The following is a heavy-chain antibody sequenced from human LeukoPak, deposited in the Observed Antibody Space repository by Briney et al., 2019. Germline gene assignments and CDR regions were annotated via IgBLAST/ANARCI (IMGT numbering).Heavy chain of an antibody. CDR3: ARRDFCSKSNCYLRPMDV. CDR2: FYYSGST. J-gene: IGHJ6*03. V-gene: IGHV4-59*01. CDR1: GGSIRDYY. Sequence: SETLSLTCTVSGGSIRDYYWNWLRQPPGKGLEWLGYFYYSGSTTYNLSLKSRVTMSVDTAKNQFSLIVRTVPAADTAVYYCARRDFCSKSNCYLRPMDVWGKGTTVSVSS. D-gene: IGHD3-3*01.